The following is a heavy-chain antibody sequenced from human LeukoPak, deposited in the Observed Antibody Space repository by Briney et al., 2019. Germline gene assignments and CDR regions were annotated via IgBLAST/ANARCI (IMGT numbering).Heavy chain of an antibody. Sequence: PGGSLRLSCAASGFTFSSYTMNWVRQAPGKGLEWVSYISSSSSTIYYADSVKGRFPISRDNAKNSMYLQMNSLRDEDTAVYYCARESLYGDYDYYYGMDVWGQGTTVTVSS. D-gene: IGHD4-17*01. V-gene: IGHV3-48*02. CDR3: ARESLYGDYDYYYGMDV. CDR1: GFTFSSYT. J-gene: IGHJ6*02. CDR2: ISSSSSTI.